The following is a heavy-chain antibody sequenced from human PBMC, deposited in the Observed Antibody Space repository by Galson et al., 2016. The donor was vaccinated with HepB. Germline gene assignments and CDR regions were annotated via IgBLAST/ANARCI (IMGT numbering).Heavy chain of an antibody. CDR2: KAYDGTYE. CDR3: AKDGLMAANTEPSFDF. Sequence: SLRLSCAASGFIVSNDYMNWVRQAPGKGLEWVALKAYDGTYEYYADSVKGRFTISRDNSKSMLYLHMNSLRPEDTAVYYRAKDGLMAANTEPSFDFWGQGTLVTVSS. CDR1: GFIVSNDY. V-gene: IGHV3-30*18. J-gene: IGHJ4*02. D-gene: IGHD2-8*01.